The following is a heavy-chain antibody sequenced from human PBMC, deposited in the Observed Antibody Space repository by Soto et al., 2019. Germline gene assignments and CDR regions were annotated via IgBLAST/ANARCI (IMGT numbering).Heavy chain of an antibody. V-gene: IGHV4-39*01. CDR1: GGSINSSSYF. CDR3: ARHYSSGSRNWFDP. CDR2: IYYSGST. J-gene: IGHJ5*02. Sequence: SETLSLTCSVSGGSINSSSYFWGWVRQPPGKGLEWIGSIYYSGSTYYNPSLRSRVTISVDTSKNQLSLKLSSVTAADTAVFYCARHYSSGSRNWFDPWGQGTLVTVSS. D-gene: IGHD6-19*01.